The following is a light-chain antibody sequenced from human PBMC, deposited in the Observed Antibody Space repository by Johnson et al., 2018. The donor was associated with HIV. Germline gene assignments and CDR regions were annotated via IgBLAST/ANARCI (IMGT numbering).Light chain of an antibody. V-gene: IGLV1-51*02. CDR3: ETWDNSLIAYV. J-gene: IGLJ1*01. Sequence: QPVLTQPPSVSAAPGQKVTISCSGGSSNIGKNYVSWYQQLPGTAPKLLIYENIKRPSGIPDRFSGSKSGTSATLGITGLQTGDEADYYCETWDNSLIAYVFGTGTKVTVL. CDR1: SSNIGKNY. CDR2: ENI.